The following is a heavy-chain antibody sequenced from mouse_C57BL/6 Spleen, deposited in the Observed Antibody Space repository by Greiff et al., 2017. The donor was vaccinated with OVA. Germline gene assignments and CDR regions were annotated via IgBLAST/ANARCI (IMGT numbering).Heavy chain of an antibody. V-gene: IGHV1-15*01. J-gene: IGHJ3*01. CDR2: IDPETGGT. CDR3: TRGIEGYYYGSSYGSWFAY. CDR1: GYTFTDYE. Sequence: QVQLKESGAELVRPGASVTLSCKASGYTFTDYEMHWVKQTPVHGLEWIGAIDPETGGTAYNQKFKGKAILTADKSSSTAYMELRSLTSEDSAVYYCTRGIEGYYYGSSYGSWFAYWGQGTLVTVSA. D-gene: IGHD1-1*01.